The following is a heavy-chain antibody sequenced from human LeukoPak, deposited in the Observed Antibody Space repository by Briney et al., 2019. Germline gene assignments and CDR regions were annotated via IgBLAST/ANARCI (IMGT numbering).Heavy chain of an antibody. CDR2: INPHSGGT. CDR1: GYMFTTYY. Sequence: ASVKVSCKTSGYMFTTYYPHWVRQAPGQGLEWMGWINPHSGGTNYAQKFQGRVTMTRDMSTTTDYMELSSLKSDDTAVYYCARVRHYDILTGYLYYFDYWGQGTLVTVSS. D-gene: IGHD3-9*01. V-gene: IGHV1-2*02. J-gene: IGHJ4*02. CDR3: ARVRHYDILTGYLYYFDY.